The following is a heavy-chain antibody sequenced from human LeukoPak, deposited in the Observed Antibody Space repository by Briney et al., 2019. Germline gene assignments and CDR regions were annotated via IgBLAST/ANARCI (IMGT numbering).Heavy chain of an antibody. CDR1: WANFSNYW. Sequence: GSLKLLCSASWANFSNYWIAWVRQTPGEGLGGVANINQDGSEKYYVDSVRGRFTISRDNAEKSLYLQMNSLRGEDTALYYCARLEVPPGNRGWYYESWGQGTLATVSS. D-gene: IGHD2-2*01. CDR2: INQDGSEK. CDR3: ARLEVPPGNRGWYYES. J-gene: IGHJ5*02. V-gene: IGHV3-7*01.